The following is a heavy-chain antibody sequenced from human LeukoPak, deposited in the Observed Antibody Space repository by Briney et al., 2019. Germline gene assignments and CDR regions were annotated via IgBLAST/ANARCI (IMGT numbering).Heavy chain of an antibody. CDR1: RGSISGSIRSYY. D-gene: IGHD5-12*01. J-gene: IGHJ4*02. CDR3: ARIPLGYSGAYYFDY. V-gene: IGHV4-4*09. CDR2: ISSSGSV. Sequence: SETLSLTCTVSRGSISGSIRSYYWSWLRQPPGKGLEWIGYISSSGSVNDNPSLRSRVTISVDTSKNQFFLSLSSVSAADTAVYYRARIPLGYSGAYYFDYWGQGTLVTVSP.